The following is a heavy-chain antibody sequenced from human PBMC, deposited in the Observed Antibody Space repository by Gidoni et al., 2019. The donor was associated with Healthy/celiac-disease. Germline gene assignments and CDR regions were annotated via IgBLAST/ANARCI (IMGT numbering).Heavy chain of an antibody. D-gene: IGHD3-10*01. V-gene: IGHV4-39*07. CDR2: IYYSGST. CDR1: GGSIISSSYY. J-gene: IGHJ5*02. Sequence: QLQLQESGPGLVKPSETLSLTCTVSGGSIISSSYYWGWIRQPPGKGLEWIGSIYYSGSTYYNPSLKSRVTISVDTSKNQFSLKLSSVTAADTAVYYCASYYYGSGGFDPWGQGTLVTVSS. CDR3: ASYYYGSGGFDP.